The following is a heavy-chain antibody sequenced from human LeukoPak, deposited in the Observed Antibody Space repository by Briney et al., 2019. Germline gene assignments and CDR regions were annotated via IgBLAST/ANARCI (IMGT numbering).Heavy chain of an antibody. CDR3: AIRDGHTDH. J-gene: IGHJ4*02. CDR2: INPANGYT. CDR1: GYTFTNYA. D-gene: IGHD5-24*01. V-gene: IGHV1-3*03. Sequence: ASVKVSCKTSGYTFTNYAMHWVRQAPGQTIEWLAWINPANGYTRYSQHFQDRVTVSSDTSADTAYMELSSLRSEDKAIYYCAIRDGHTDHWGQGTLVTVSS.